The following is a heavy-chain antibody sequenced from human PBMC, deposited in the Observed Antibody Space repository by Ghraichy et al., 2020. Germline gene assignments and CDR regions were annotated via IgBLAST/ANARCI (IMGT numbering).Heavy chain of an antibody. CDR1: GYSISSGYY. D-gene: IGHD1-7*01. V-gene: IGHV4-38-2*01. J-gene: IGHJ5*02. CDR2: IYHSGNT. CDR3: ARRSLELFGWFDP. Sequence: SETLSLTCAVSGYSISSGYYWGWIRQPPGKGLEWIGSIYHSGNTYYNPSLKSRVTISVDTSKNQFSLKLSSVTAADTAVYYCARRSLELFGWFDPWGQGTLVTVSS.